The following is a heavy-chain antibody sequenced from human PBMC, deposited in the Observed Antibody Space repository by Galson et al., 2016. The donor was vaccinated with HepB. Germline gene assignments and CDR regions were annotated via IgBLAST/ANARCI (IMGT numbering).Heavy chain of an antibody. Sequence: SLRLSCAASGFTFSSYAMSWVRQVPGKGLEWVGRVKSKTDGGTTDYAAPVKGRFAISRDDSKNTLYLQMNSLKTEDTAVYYCTTEYYYGSGSFESYGMDVWGQGTTVTVSS. V-gene: IGHV3-15*01. CDR2: VKSKTDGGTT. CDR1: GFTFSSYA. D-gene: IGHD3-10*01. CDR3: TTEYYYGSGSFESYGMDV. J-gene: IGHJ6*02.